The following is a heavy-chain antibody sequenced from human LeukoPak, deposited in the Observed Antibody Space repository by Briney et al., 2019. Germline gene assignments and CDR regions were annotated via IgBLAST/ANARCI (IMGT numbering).Heavy chain of an antibody. CDR2: ISSSSSYI. V-gene: IGHV3-21*01. J-gene: IGHJ6*02. D-gene: IGHD3-9*01. Sequence: GSLRLSCAASGFTFSSYSMNWVRQAPGKGLEWVSSISSSSSYIHYADSVKGRFTISRDNAKNSLYLRMNSLRAEDTAVYYCARDPDDILTRYYYGMDVWGQGTTVTVSS. CDR3: ARDPDDILTRYYYGMDV. CDR1: GFTFSSYS.